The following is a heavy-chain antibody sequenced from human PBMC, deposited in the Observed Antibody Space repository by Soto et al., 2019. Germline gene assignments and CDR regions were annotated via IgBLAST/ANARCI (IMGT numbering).Heavy chain of an antibody. CDR1: GGSINSADYY. J-gene: IGHJ6*02. CDR2: IYYSGSA. CDR3: ARDLQYSRLFYGMDV. Sequence: SETLSLTCTVSGGSINSADYYWSWIRQPPGKGLEWLGYIYYSGSAYYNPSLKSRVTISVDTSKNQFSLKLSSVTAADTAVYYCARDLQYSRLFYGMDVWGQGTTVTVSS. D-gene: IGHD6-13*01. V-gene: IGHV4-30-4*01.